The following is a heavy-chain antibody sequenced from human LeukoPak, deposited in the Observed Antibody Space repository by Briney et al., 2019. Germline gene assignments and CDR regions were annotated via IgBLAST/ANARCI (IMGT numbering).Heavy chain of an antibody. Sequence: SETLSLTCTVSGGSVSSGNYYWSWIRQPAGKALEWIGRMHTSGATNYNPSLKSRVTISVDKSKNQFSLKLSSVTAADTAVYYCARKRGRDQWTWELLIREYYFDYWGQGTLVTVSS. CDR2: MHTSGAT. CDR3: ARKRGRDQWTWELLIREYYFDY. D-gene: IGHD1-26*01. J-gene: IGHJ4*02. CDR1: GGSVSSGNYY. V-gene: IGHV4-61*02.